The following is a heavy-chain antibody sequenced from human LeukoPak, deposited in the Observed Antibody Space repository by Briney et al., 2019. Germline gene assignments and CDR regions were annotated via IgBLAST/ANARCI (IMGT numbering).Heavy chain of an antibody. CDR3: ATAEGYCRSANCHAVALGI. V-gene: IGHV1-58*02. J-gene: IGHJ3*02. Sequence: GASVKVSCKTSGFTFITSTIQWVRQARGQRLEWIGWIVVGSGDTNYAHNFQDRLTITRDMPTGTAYMEMSSLRSDDTAVYYYATAEGYCRSANCHAVALGIWGQGTMVTVSS. D-gene: IGHD2-2*01. CDR1: GFTFITST. CDR2: IVVGSGDT.